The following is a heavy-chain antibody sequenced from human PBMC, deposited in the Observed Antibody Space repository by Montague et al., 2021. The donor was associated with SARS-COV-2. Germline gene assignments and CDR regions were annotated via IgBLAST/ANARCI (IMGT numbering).Heavy chain of an antibody. V-gene: IGHV6-1*01. D-gene: IGHD5-18*01. CDR1: GDSVSSNSAA. CDR3: ARDTRIQLWFDRDYYYGMDV. CDR2: TYYRSKWYN. Sequence: CAISGDSVSSNSAAWNWIRQSPSRGLEWLGRTYYRSKWYNDYAVSVKSRITINPDISKNQFSLQLNSVTPEDTAVYYCARDTRIQLWFDRDYYYGMDVWGQGTTATVSS. J-gene: IGHJ6*02.